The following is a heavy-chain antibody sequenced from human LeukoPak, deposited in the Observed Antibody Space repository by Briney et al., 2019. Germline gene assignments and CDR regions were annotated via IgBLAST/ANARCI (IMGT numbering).Heavy chain of an antibody. CDR3: ARAVGGDGSGSL. J-gene: IGHJ4*02. CDR2: IYYSGST. CDR1: GGSISSYY. D-gene: IGHD3-10*01. Sequence: PSETLSLTCTVSGGSISSYYWSWIRQPPGKGLEWIGYIYYSGSTNYNPSLKSRVTMSVDMSTRQISLKLSSATAADTAVYYCARAVGGDGSGSLWGPGTLVTVSS. V-gene: IGHV4-59*01.